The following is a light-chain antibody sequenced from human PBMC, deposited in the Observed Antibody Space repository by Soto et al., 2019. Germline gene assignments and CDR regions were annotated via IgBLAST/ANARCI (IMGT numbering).Light chain of an antibody. CDR2: AAS. Sequence: IQLTQSPSSLSASVGDRVTITCRASQGSSSYLAWYQQKSGRGPKLLIYAASTLQSGVPSRFSGSGSGTDFTLTISSLQPEDFATYYCQQLKSYPLTFGGGTKVEIK. J-gene: IGKJ4*01. V-gene: IGKV1-9*01. CDR3: QQLKSYPLT. CDR1: QGSSSY.